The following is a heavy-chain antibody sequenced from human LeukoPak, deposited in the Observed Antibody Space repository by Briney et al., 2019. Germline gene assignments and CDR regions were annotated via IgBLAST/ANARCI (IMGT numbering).Heavy chain of an antibody. V-gene: IGHV3-48*01. D-gene: IGHD5-18*01. CDR1: GFTFGSYS. Sequence: PGGSLRLSCAASGFTFGSYSMNWVRQAPGKGLEWVSYISSSSSTIYYADSVKGRFTISRDNAKNSLYLQMNSLRAEDTAVYYCARRGVTRDHAFDIWGQGTMVTVSS. CDR3: ARRGVTRDHAFDI. J-gene: IGHJ3*02. CDR2: ISSSSSTI.